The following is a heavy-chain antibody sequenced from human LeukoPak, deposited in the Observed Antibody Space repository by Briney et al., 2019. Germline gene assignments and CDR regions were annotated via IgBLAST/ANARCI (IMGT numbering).Heavy chain of an antibody. CDR1: GGTFSSYA. V-gene: IGHV1-69*05. J-gene: IGHJ6*03. CDR2: TIPIFGTA. D-gene: IGHD2-2*01. Sequence: ASVKVSCKASGGTFSSYAISWVRQAPGQGLEWMGGTIPIFGTANYAQKFQGRVTITTDESTSTAYMELSSLRSEDTAVYYCARGGWVVPAAGRSTHYYYYMDVWGKGTTVTVSS. CDR3: ARGGWVVPAAGRSTHYYYYMDV.